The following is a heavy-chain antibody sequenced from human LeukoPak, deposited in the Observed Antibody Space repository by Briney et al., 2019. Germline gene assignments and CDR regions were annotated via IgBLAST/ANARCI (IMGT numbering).Heavy chain of an antibody. J-gene: IGHJ4*02. V-gene: IGHV1-18*01. CDR1: GYTFTSYG. CDR3: ARTTMYSSSSGGDY. Sequence: ASVKVSCKASGYTFTSYGISWGRQAPGQGLEWMGWISAYNGNTNYAQKLQGRVTMTTDTSTSTAYMELRSLRSDDTAVYYCARTTMYSSSSGGDYWGQGTLVTVSS. CDR2: ISAYNGNT. D-gene: IGHD6-6*01.